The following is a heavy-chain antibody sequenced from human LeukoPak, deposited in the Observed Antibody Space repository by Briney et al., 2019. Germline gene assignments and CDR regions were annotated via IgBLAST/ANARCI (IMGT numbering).Heavy chain of an antibody. CDR3: ALETYYYDSSAYYMGDY. CDR2: IYWNDNK. D-gene: IGHD3-22*01. Sequence: SGPTLVNPTQTLTLTCTFSGFSLSSSGVGVGWIRQPPGKPLEWLALIYWNDNKRYTPSLKNRLTITKDTSKNQVVLTMTNMDPVDTATYYCALETYYYDSSAYYMGDYWGQGTLVTVSS. CDR1: GFSLSSSGVG. V-gene: IGHV2-5*01. J-gene: IGHJ4*02.